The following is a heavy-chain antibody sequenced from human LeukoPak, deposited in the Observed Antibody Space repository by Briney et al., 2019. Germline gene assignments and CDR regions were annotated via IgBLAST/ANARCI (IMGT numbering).Heavy chain of an antibody. CDR2: IYYSGST. D-gene: IGHD3-3*01. CDR1: GGSISSGDYY. Sequence: SQTLSLTCTVSGGSISSGDYYWSWIRQPPGKGLEWIGYIYYSGSTYSNPSLKSRVTISVDTSKNQFSLKLSSVTAADTAVYYCARDSITIFGVPGGWFDPWGQGTLVTVSS. CDR3: ARDSITIFGVPGGWFDP. J-gene: IGHJ5*02. V-gene: IGHV4-30-4*08.